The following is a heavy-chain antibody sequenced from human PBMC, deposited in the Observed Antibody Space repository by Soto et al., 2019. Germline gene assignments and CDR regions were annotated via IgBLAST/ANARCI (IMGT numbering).Heavy chain of an antibody. J-gene: IGHJ3*02. V-gene: IGHV3-21*01. Sequence: GGSLRLSCAASGFTFSSYSMNWVRQAPGKGLEWVSSISSSSSYIYYADSVKGRFTISRDNAKNSLYLQMNSLRAEDTAVYYCARVGYYYDSSGPEGAFDIWGQGTMVTVSS. CDR2: ISSSSSYI. CDR3: ARVGYYYDSSGPEGAFDI. CDR1: GFTFSSYS. D-gene: IGHD3-22*01.